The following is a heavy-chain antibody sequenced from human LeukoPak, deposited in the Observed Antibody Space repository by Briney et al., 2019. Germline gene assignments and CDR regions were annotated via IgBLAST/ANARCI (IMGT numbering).Heavy chain of an antibody. Sequence: GGSLRLSCAASGFTFSSYWMHWVRQVPGKGLVWVSRIKTDGSNTVYADNVKGRFTISRDNAKNTLYLQMNSLRVEGTAVYYCTRTYYYDSRDYFDYWGQGALVTVSS. V-gene: IGHV3-74*01. CDR3: TRTYYYDSRDYFDY. CDR2: IKTDGSNT. J-gene: IGHJ4*02. CDR1: GFTFSSYW. D-gene: IGHD3-22*01.